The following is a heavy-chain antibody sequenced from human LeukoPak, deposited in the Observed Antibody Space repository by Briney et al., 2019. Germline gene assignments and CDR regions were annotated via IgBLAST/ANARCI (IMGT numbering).Heavy chain of an antibody. V-gene: IGHV4-34*01. CDR3: ARQGGRPFTGNIDY. J-gene: IGHJ4*02. Sequence: SETLSLTCAVYGGSFSGYYWSWIRQPPGKGLEWIGEINHSGSTNYNPSLKSRVTISVDTSKNQFSLKLSSVTAADTAVYYCARQGGRPFTGNIDYWGQGTLVTVSS. CDR2: INHSGST. CDR1: GGSFSGYY. D-gene: IGHD3-10*01.